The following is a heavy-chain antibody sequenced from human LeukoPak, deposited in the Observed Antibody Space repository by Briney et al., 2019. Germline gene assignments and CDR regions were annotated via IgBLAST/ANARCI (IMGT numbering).Heavy chain of an antibody. CDR1: GGSFSGYY. CDR2: INHSGST. D-gene: IGHD3-10*01. V-gene: IGHV4-34*01. J-gene: IGHJ4*02. Sequence: PSETLSLTCAVYGGSFSGYYWSWIRQPPGMGLEWIGEINHSGSTNYNPSLKSRVTISVDTSKDQFSLKLSSVTAADTAVYYCARNGPMVRGVNLGLDYWGQGTLVTVSS. CDR3: ARNGPMVRGVNLGLDY.